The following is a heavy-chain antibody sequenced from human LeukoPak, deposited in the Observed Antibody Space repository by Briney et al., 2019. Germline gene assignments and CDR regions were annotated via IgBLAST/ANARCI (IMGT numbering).Heavy chain of an antibody. D-gene: IGHD3-3*01. Sequence: SETLSLTCAVSGYSISSGYYWGWIPQPPGKGLEWIGSIYHSGSTYYNPSLKSRVTISVDTSKNQFSLKLSSVTAADTAVYYCARVSTTYYDFWSGYYPFYYYYYMDVWGKGTTVTVSS. V-gene: IGHV4-38-2*01. J-gene: IGHJ6*03. CDR3: ARVSTTYYDFWSGYYPFYYYYYMDV. CDR2: IYHSGST. CDR1: GYSISSGYY.